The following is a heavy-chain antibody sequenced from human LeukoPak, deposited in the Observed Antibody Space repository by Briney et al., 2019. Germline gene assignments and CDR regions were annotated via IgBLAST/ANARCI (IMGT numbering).Heavy chain of an antibody. CDR2: IYYSGST. J-gene: IGHJ4*02. V-gene: IGHV4-59*12. D-gene: IGHD5-18*01. CDR3: ARVTKGDTAMV. CDR1: GGSISSYY. Sequence: SETLSLTCTVSGGSISSYYWSWIRQPPGKGLERIGYIYYSGSTYYNPSLKSRVTISVDTSKNQFSLKLGSVTAADTAVYYCARVTKGDTAMVWGQGTLVTVSS.